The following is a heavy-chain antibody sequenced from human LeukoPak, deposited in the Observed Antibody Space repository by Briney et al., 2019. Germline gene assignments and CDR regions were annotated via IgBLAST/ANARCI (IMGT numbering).Heavy chain of an antibody. Sequence: GASLKVSCKASGYTFTGYYMHWVRQAPGQGLEWMGWINPNSGGTNYAQKFQGRVTMTRDTSISTAYMELSRLRSDDTAVYYCARESGIDYGDYSTYYYYYGMDVWGQGTTVTVSS. CDR2: INPNSGGT. J-gene: IGHJ6*02. CDR1: GYTFTGYY. CDR3: ARESGIDYGDYSTYYYYYGMDV. D-gene: IGHD4-17*01. V-gene: IGHV1-2*02.